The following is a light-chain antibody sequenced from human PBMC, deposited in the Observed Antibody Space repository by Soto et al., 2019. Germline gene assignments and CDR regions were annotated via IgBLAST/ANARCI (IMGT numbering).Light chain of an antibody. Sequence: QSVLTQPPSVSGAPGQRVTISCTRSSSNIGAGYDVHWYQQLPGTAPKLLIYGNNNRPSGVPDRFSGSKSGTSASLAITGLQAEDEADYYCQSYDSTLVFGGGTKLTVL. J-gene: IGLJ2*01. CDR2: GNN. CDR1: SSNIGAGYD. CDR3: QSYDSTLV. V-gene: IGLV1-40*01.